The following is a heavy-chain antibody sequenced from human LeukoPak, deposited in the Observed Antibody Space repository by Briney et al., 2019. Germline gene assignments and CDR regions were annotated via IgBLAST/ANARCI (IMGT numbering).Heavy chain of an antibody. CDR2: IKQDGSEK. Sequence: GGSLRLSCAASGFTFSSYWMSWVRQAPGKGLEWVANIKQDGSEKYYVDSVKGRFTISRDNAKNSLYLLMNSLRAEDTAVYYCARAGPPFYYYYGMDVWGKGTTVTVSS. D-gene: IGHD3-10*01. CDR1: GFTFSSYW. J-gene: IGHJ6*04. CDR3: ARAGPPFYYYYGMDV. V-gene: IGHV3-7*03.